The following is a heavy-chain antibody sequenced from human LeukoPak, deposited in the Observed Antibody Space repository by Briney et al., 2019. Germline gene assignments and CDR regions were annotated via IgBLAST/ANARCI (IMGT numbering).Heavy chain of an antibody. J-gene: IGHJ6*03. Sequence: SETLSLTCTVSGGSISSSSYYWGWIRQPPGKGLEWIGSIYYSGSTYYNPSLKSRVTISVDTSKNQFSLKLSSVTAADTAVYYCARGSSSFSATRRTAKYYYYYYMDVWGKGTTVTVSS. CDR2: IYYSGST. CDR3: ARGSSSFSATRRTAKYYYYYYMDV. D-gene: IGHD5-24*01. CDR1: GGSISSSSYY. V-gene: IGHV4-39*07.